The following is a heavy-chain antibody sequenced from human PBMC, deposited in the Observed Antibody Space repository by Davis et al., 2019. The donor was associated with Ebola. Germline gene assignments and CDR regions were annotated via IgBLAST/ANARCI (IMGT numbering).Heavy chain of an antibody. CDR1: GYTFTSYG. CDR3: ATNDYGDYGTYFDY. D-gene: IGHD4-17*01. CDR2: ISAYNGNT. J-gene: IGHJ4*02. V-gene: IGHV1-18*01. Sequence: ASVKVSCKASGYTFTSYGISWVRQAPGQGLEWMGWISAYNGNTNYAQKLQGRVTMTRDTSTSTVYMELSSLRSEDTAVYYCATNDYGDYGTYFDYWGQGTLVTVAS.